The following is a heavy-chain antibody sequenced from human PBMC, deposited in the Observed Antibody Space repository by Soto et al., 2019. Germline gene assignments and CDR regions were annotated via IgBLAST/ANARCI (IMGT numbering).Heavy chain of an antibody. CDR3: APWFGAFDY. CDR1: GFTFSSYG. V-gene: IGHV3-30*03. J-gene: IGHJ4*02. D-gene: IGHD3-10*01. CDR2: ISYDGSNK. Sequence: QVQLVESGGGVVQPGRSLRLSCAASGFTFSSYGMHWVRQAPGKGLEWVAVISYDGSNKYYADSVKGRFTISRDNSKNTLYLQMNSLRAEDTAVYYCAPWFGAFDYWGQGPLVPVSS.